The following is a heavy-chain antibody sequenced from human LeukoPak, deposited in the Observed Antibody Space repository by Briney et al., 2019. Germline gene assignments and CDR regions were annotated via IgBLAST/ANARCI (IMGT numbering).Heavy chain of an antibody. J-gene: IGHJ3*02. CDR1: GVSIFSGTHY. Sequence: SETLSLTCSVSGVSIFSGTHYWGWIRQPPGKGLESIGSIYYTGSTFYNPSLKARATLSVDKSKNQFSLNLASLTAADTALYYCAGRGSNSGTFDIWGPGTFVTVSS. CDR3: AGRGSNSGTFDI. D-gene: IGHD4-23*01. V-gene: IGHV4-39*01. CDR2: IYYTGST.